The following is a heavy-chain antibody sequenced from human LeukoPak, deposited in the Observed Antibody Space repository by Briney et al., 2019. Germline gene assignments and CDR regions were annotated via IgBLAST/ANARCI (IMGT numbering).Heavy chain of an antibody. Sequence: GGSLRLSCAASGFTFNIYAMSWVRQAPGKGLEWVSGISGSGGNTNYADSVKGRFTISRDNSKNTLYLQMNSLRAEDTAVYYCARSIAAAGNDYWGQGTLVTVSS. CDR1: GFTFNIYA. CDR3: ARSIAAAGNDY. D-gene: IGHD6-13*01. V-gene: IGHV3-23*01. CDR2: ISGSGGNT. J-gene: IGHJ4*02.